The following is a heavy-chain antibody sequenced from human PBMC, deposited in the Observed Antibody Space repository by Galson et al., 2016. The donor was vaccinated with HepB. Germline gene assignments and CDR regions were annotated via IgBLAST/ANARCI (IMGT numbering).Heavy chain of an antibody. CDR2: IFSGGAT. CDR3: EGYSDPFDI. J-gene: IGHJ3*02. Sequence: SLRLSCAASGFSVSGKYMSWARQAPGKGLEWVSAIFSGGATYYRDSVKGRFTIYRDTSKNTLYLQMNNLRAEDTAIYYCEGYSDPFDIWGQGTMVTVSS. CDR1: GFSVSGKY. V-gene: IGHV3-53*01. D-gene: IGHD3-22*01.